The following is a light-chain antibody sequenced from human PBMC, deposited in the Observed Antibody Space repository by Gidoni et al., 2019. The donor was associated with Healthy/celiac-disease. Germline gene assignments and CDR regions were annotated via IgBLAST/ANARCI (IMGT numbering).Light chain of an antibody. CDR1: QSISSW. CDR3: QQYNSYWT. V-gene: IGKV1-5*03. CDR2: KAS. Sequence: DIQMTQSPSTLSASVGDRVTITCRASQSISSWLAWYQQKPGKAPKLLSYKASSLESGVPSRFSGSGSGTEFTLTISSRQPDDFATYYCQQYNSYWTFGQXTKVEIK. J-gene: IGKJ1*01.